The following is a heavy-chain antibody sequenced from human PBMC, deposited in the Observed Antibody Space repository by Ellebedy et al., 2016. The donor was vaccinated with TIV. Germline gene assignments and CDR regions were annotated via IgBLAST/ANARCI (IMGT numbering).Heavy chain of an antibody. Sequence: GESLKISXAASGFTFSDYYMSWIRQAPGKGLEWVSYISSSSSYTNYADSVKGRFTISRDNAKNSLYLQMNSLRAEDTAVYYCARVYYGDYAWVGFDYWGQGTLVTVSS. D-gene: IGHD4-17*01. V-gene: IGHV3-11*05. CDR2: ISSSSSYT. CDR1: GFTFSDYY. CDR3: ARVYYGDYAWVGFDY. J-gene: IGHJ4*02.